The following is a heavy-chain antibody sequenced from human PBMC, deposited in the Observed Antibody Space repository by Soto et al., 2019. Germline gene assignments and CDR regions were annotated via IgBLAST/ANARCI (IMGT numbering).Heavy chain of an antibody. CDR3: AKESQRNYWYFDL. CDR2: ISYDGSSK. Sequence: QVQLVESGGGVVQPGRSLRLSCAASGFTFSIYGMHWVRQAPAKGLEWVAVISYDGSSKYYADSVRGRFTISRDNSKNTLFLQMNSLRAEDTAVYYCAKESQRNYWYFDLWGRGTLVTVSS. CDR1: GFTFSIYG. V-gene: IGHV3-30*18. D-gene: IGHD1-1*01. J-gene: IGHJ2*01.